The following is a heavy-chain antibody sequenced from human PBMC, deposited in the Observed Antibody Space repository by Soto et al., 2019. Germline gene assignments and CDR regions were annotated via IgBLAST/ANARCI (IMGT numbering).Heavy chain of an antibody. V-gene: IGHV3-23*01. CDR2: ITVTGGDA. CDR3: ARGWNNSYPGSRIFEF. D-gene: IGHD3-10*01. J-gene: IGHJ4*02. CDR1: GISFGNRA. Sequence: PEGTLRLSCGAAGISFGNRAMSWVRHAPGEELEWGSAITVTGGDARYADCVRGRFASSRDNSKNTLYMQMSRLRAEDWAVYYCARGWNNSYPGSRIFEFWGRG.